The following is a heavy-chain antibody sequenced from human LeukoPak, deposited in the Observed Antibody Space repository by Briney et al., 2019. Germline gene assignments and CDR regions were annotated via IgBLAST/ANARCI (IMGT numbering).Heavy chain of an antibody. J-gene: IGHJ4*02. D-gene: IGHD4-23*01. CDR2: ISSSSYYI. CDR1: GFTFTNNF. CDR3: AKDIYGGNWPNDY. V-gene: IGHV3-21*01. Sequence: PGGSLRLSCAASGFTFTNNFMSWVRQAPGKGLEWVSSISSSSYYIYYADSVKGRFTISRDNAKNSLYLQMNSLRAEDTAVYYCAKDIYGGNWPNDYWGQGTLVTVSS.